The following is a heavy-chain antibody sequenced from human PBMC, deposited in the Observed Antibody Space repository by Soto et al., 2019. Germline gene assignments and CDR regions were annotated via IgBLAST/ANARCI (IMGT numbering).Heavy chain of an antibody. CDR3: AGASSCNRYRDY. D-gene: IGHD6-13*01. CDR2: INPGGFAA. CDR1: GYRFPSHS. J-gene: IGHJ4*02. V-gene: IGHV1-46*01. Sequence: SVKVSRMASGYRFPSHSMHWVRHAPRQGIDWMGIINPGGFAATYTQMLQGRVALTRDTCMTTVSMEQSCVRSEATAFHYCAGASSCNRYRDYWGQGTLVTVSS.